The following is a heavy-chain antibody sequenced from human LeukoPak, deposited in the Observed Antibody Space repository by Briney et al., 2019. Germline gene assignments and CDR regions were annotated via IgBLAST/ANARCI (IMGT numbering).Heavy chain of an antibody. Sequence: GGSLRLSCAASGFTFSSYAMSWVRQAPGKGLEWVSAISGSGGSTYYADSVKGRFTISRDNSKNTLYLQMNSLRAEDTAVYYCAREYDILTGYYSRGGIDWGQGTLVTVSS. D-gene: IGHD3-9*01. CDR1: GFTFSSYA. CDR2: ISGSGGST. J-gene: IGHJ4*02. CDR3: AREYDILTGYYSRGGID. V-gene: IGHV3-23*01.